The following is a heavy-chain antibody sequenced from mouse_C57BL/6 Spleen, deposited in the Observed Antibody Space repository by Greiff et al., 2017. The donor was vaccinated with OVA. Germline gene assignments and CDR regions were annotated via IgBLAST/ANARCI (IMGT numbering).Heavy chain of an antibody. Sequence: EVQLQQSGPELVKPGASVKISCKASGYSFTGYYMNWVKQSPEKSLEWIGEINPSTGGTTYNQKFKAKATLTVDKSSSTAYMQLKSLTSEDSAVYYCARIRYDYDGYYFDYWGQGTTLTVSS. J-gene: IGHJ2*01. CDR1: GYSFTGYY. V-gene: IGHV1-42*01. CDR2: INPSTGGT. D-gene: IGHD2-4*01. CDR3: ARIRYDYDGYYFDY.